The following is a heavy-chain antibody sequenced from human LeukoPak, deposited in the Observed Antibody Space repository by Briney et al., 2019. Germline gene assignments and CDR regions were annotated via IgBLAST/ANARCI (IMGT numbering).Heavy chain of an antibody. Sequence: GGSLRLSRAPSGFTLSSYWMSWVRPAPGRGLEWVANIKQGGSEKYYVHSVKGRFTISRDNAKISLYLQMTSLRAEDTAVYYCARDMGYSYGYSYFDHWGQGTLVTVSS. CDR1: GFTLSSYW. CDR2: IKQGGSEK. J-gene: IGHJ4*02. D-gene: IGHD5-18*01. CDR3: ARDMGYSYGYSYFDH. V-gene: IGHV3-7*01.